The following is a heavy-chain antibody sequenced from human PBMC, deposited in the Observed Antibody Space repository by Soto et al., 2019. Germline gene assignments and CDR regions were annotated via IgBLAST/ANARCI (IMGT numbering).Heavy chain of an antibody. CDR1: GFSFSYYA. CDR2: IAYDSSKK. J-gene: IGHJ1*01. CDR3: ASPYCSGGSCYLTEYFQH. D-gene: IGHD2-15*01. V-gene: IGHV3-30*03. Sequence: QVQLVESGGGVVQPGRSLRLSCAASGFSFSYYAMHWVRQAPGKGLEWVAVIAYDSSKKYHADSVKGRFTISRDNSRNTMYLTMNSLRDEDTAVYYCASPYCSGGSCYLTEYFQHWGQGNLVTVSS.